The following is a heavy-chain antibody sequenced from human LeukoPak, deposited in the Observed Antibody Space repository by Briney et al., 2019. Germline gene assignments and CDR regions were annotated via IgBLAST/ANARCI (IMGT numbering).Heavy chain of an antibody. D-gene: IGHD1-26*01. V-gene: IGHV6-1*01. CDR2: TYYRSKWYY. J-gene: IGHJ4*02. Sequence: SETLSLTCAISGDSVSSNSAAWNWIRQSPSRGLEWLGRTYYRSKWYYDYAVAVKSRISINPDTSKNQFSLQLSSVTPEDTAVYYCARDPVGGSTIFDYWGQGTLVTVSS. CDR1: GDSVSSNSAA. CDR3: ARDPVGGSTIFDY.